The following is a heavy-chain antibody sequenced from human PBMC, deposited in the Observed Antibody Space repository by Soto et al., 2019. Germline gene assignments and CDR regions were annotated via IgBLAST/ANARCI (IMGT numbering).Heavy chain of an antibody. V-gene: IGHV4-4*02. CDR2: IYHSGST. J-gene: IGHJ4*02. D-gene: IGHD4-17*01. CDR1: DGSIIRSNW. Sequence: PSETLSLTCAVSDGSIIRSNWWRSVRQPPGKGLEWIGEIYHSGSTNYNPSLKSRFTISVDKSKNQFSLKLRYVTAADTAVYYCAREPPTVTKDTFHNHYFVCWGKGTMIAVSS. CDR3: AREPPTVTKDTFHNHYFVC.